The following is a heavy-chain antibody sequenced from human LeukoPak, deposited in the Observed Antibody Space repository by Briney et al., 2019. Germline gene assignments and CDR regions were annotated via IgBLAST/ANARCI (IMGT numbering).Heavy chain of an antibody. CDR1: GYTFTSYG. V-gene: IGHV1-18*01. J-gene: IGHJ4*02. D-gene: IGHD3-22*01. Sequence: ASVKVSCKASGYTFTSYGISWVRQAPGQGLEWMGWISAYNGNTNYAQKLQGRVTMTTDTSTSTAYMELRSLRSDDTAVYYCARVYDSSGYYYRGFGYWGQGTLVTVSS. CDR3: ARVYDSSGYYYRGFGY. CDR2: ISAYNGNT.